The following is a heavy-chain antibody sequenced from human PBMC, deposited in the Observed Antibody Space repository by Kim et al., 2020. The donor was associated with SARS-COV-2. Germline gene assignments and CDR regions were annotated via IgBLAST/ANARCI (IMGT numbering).Heavy chain of an antibody. CDR2: INHSGST. D-gene: IGHD3-16*01. CDR3: ARFLRPPPRGPYYYYYYGTDV. V-gene: IGHV4-34*01. CDR1: GGSFSGYY. J-gene: IGHJ6*02. Sequence: SETLSLTCAVYGGSFSGYYWSWIRQPPGKGLEWIGEINHSGSTNYNPSLKSRVTISVDTSKNQFSLKLSSVTAADTAVYYCARFLRPPPRGPYYYYYYGTDVWGQGTTVTVSS.